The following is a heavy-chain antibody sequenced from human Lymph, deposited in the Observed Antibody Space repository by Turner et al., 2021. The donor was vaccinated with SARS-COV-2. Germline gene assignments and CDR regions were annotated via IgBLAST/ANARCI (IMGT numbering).Heavy chain of an antibody. V-gene: IGHV1-2*02. D-gene: IGHD6-19*01. J-gene: IGHJ3*02. Sequence: QVQLVQSGAEVKKPGASVKLSCKASGYTFTGYYVHWVRQAPGQGLEWMGWINPNSGGTDYEQNFQGRVTMTRDTSISTAYMELSRLSSDDTAVYYCARSLGYSSGWYGDAFDIWGLGTMVTVSS. CDR2: INPNSGGT. CDR3: ARSLGYSSGWYGDAFDI. CDR1: GYTFTGYY.